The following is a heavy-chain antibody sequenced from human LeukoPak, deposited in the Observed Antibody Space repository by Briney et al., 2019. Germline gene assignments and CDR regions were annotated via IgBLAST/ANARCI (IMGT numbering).Heavy chain of an antibody. CDR2: ISSSSSYI. J-gene: IGHJ4*02. D-gene: IGHD6-19*01. V-gene: IGHV3-21*01. Sequence: GGSLRLSCAASGFTFSSYSMNWVRQAPGKGLEWVSSISSSSSYIYYADSVKGRFTISRDNAKNSMYLQMNSLRAEYTAVYYCARDPVAGHFDYWGQGTLVTVSS. CDR1: GFTFSSYS. CDR3: ARDPVAGHFDY.